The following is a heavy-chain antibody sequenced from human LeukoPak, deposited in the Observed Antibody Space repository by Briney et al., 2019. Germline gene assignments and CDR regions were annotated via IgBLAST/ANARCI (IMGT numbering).Heavy chain of an antibody. D-gene: IGHD3-10*01. CDR1: GGSISSSTHY. CDR2: VYSSGNT. CDR3: ARHRLLWFGERTENWFDP. Sequence: SETLSLTCAVSGGSISSSTHYWAWIRQPPGKGLEWIASVYSSGNTYYNPSLKSRVTISVDTSKNQFSLKLSSVTAADTAVYYCARHRLLWFGERTENWFDPWGQGTLVTVSS. J-gene: IGHJ5*02. V-gene: IGHV4-39*01.